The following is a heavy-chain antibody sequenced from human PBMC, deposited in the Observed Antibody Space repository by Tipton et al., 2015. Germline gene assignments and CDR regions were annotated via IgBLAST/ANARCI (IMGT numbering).Heavy chain of an antibody. CDR1: GVTFSSYA. V-gene: IGHV3-23*01. D-gene: IGHD3-22*01. CDR2: ISGSGDST. Sequence: SGVTFSSYAMSWVRQAPGKGLEWVSVISGSGDSTYYADSVKGRSTISRDNSKNTLYLQMNSLRAEDTAVYYCAKEYGYDSSGYYSVSFDLWGRGTLVTVSS. CDR3: AKEYGYDSSGYYSVSFDL. J-gene: IGHJ2*01.